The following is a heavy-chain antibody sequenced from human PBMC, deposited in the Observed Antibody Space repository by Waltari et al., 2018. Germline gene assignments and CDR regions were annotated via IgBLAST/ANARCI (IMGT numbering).Heavy chain of an antibody. CDR1: GFTFSSYE. D-gene: IGHD3-10*01. Sequence: EVQLVESGGGLVQPGGSLRLSCAASGFTFSSYEMNWVRQAPGKGLEWVSYISSSGSTIYYADSVNGRFTISRDNAKNSLYLQMNSLRAEDTAVYYCAREGWELLRWFDPWGQGTLVTVSS. CDR2: ISSSGSTI. J-gene: IGHJ5*02. V-gene: IGHV3-48*03. CDR3: AREGWELLRWFDP.